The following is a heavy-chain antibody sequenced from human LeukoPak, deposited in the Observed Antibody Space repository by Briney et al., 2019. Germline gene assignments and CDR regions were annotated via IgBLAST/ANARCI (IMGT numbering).Heavy chain of an antibody. J-gene: IGHJ5*02. D-gene: IGHD3-9*01. CDR1: GFTFSSYE. CDR2: ISSSGSTI. CDR3: AAGRYDTLTGWDWFDP. Sequence: PGGSLRLSCAASGFTFSSYEMNWVRQAPGKGLEWVSYISSSGSTIYYADSVKGRFTISRDNAKNSLYLQMNSLRAEDTAVYYCAAGRYDTLTGWDWFDPWGQGTLVTVSS. V-gene: IGHV3-48*03.